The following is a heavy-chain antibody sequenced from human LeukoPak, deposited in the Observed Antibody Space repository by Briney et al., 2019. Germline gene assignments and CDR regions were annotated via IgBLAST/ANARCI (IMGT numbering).Heavy chain of an antibody. J-gene: IGHJ4*02. Sequence: FTXXSYEMNWVRQAPGKGLVWVSRIDGGGGSTXYADSVKGRFTISRDDAKNTLYLQMNSLRAEDTAVYYCXXXXXXYXXXXYWGQGXLXTVSS. V-gene: IGHV3-74*01. CDR3: XXXXXXYXXXXY. CDR1: FTXXSYE. CDR2: IDGGGGST.